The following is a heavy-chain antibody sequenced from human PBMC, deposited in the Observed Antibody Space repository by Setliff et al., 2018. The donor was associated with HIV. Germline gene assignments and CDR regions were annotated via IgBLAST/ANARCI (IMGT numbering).Heavy chain of an antibody. D-gene: IGHD1-20*01. CDR2: ISGSGGST. J-gene: IGHJ4*02. V-gene: IGHV3-23*01. CDR1: EFTFSSYA. CDR3: AKDRVNDGIWEFDS. Sequence: PGGSLRLSCTASEFTFSSYAMSWVRQAPGKGLEWVSSISGSGGSTYYADSVKGRFTISRDNSKNTLYLQMNSLRVEDTATYYCAKDRVNDGIWEFDSWGQGLLVTVS.